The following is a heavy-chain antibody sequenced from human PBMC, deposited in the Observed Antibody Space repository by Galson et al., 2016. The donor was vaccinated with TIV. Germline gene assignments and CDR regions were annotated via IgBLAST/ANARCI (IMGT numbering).Heavy chain of an antibody. CDR2: MNPNSGNT. CDR3: ARSGDYGDY. D-gene: IGHD4-17*01. CDR1: GYSFSTYD. Sequence: SVKVSCKASGYSFSTYDINWVRQAPGQGLEWIGWMNPNSGNTGYAQKFRGRVTMTRNTSVRTAYMELSSLRSEDTAVYYCARSGDYGDYWGQGTLVTVSS. J-gene: IGHJ4*02. V-gene: IGHV1-8*01.